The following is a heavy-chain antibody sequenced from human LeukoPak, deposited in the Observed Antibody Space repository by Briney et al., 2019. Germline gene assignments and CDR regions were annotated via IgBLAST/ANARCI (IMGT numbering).Heavy chain of an antibody. CDR3: ARHKGTPTAAGVYYYYGMDV. CDR2: IYYSGST. CDR1: GGSISSYY. J-gene: IGHJ6*02. D-gene: IGHD6-13*01. V-gene: IGHV4-59*08. Sequence: ASETLSLTCTVSGGSISSYYWSWIRQPPGKGLEWIGYIYYSGSTNHNPSLKSRVTISVDTSKNQFSLKLSSVTAADTAVYYCARHKGTPTAAGVYYYYGMDVWGQGTTVTVSS.